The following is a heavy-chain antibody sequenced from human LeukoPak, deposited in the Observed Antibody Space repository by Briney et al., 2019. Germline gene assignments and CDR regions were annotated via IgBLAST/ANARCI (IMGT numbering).Heavy chain of an antibody. CDR3: ARDHNDILTGSTAFDI. CDR2: IYYSGST. Sequence: SQTLSLTCTVSGGSISSGGYYWRWIRQHPGKGLEWIGYIYYSGSTYYNPSLKSRVTISVDTPKNQFSLKLSSVTAADTAVYYCARDHNDILTGSTAFDIWGQGTMVTVSS. V-gene: IGHV4-31*03. D-gene: IGHD3-9*01. J-gene: IGHJ3*02. CDR1: GGSISSGGYY.